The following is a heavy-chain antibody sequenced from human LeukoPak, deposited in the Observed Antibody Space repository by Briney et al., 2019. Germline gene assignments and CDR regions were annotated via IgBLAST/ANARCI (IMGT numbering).Heavy chain of an antibody. V-gene: IGHV4-34*01. CDR3: ARVGGWLQSFFDY. CDR1: GGSFSGYY. CDR2: INHSGST. D-gene: IGHD3-16*01. Sequence: SETLSLTCAVYGGSFSGYYWSWIRQPPGKGLEWIGEINHSGSTNYNPSLKSRVTISVDTSKNQFSLKLSSVTAADTAVYYCARVGGWLQSFFDYWGQGTLVTVSS. J-gene: IGHJ4*02.